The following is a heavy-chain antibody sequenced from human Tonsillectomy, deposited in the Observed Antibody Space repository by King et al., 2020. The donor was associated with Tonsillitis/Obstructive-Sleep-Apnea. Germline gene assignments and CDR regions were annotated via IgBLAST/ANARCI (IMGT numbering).Heavy chain of an antibody. Sequence: QLVQSGAEVKKPGASVKVSCKASGYTFSNYGISWVRQAPGQGLEWMGWISAYNGITKYAQKFQGRATMTTDTSTTTAYMELRSLRSDDTDVYYCARTISWFDPWGQGTLVTVSS. J-gene: IGHJ5*02. CDR2: ISAYNGIT. CDR3: ARTISWFDP. D-gene: IGHD5-24*01. V-gene: IGHV1-18*01. CDR1: GYTFSNYG.